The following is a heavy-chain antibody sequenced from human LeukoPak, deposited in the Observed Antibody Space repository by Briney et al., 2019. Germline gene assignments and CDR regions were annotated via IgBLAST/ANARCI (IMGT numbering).Heavy chain of an antibody. J-gene: IGHJ6*02. V-gene: IGHV3-7*03. Sequence: SGGSLRLSCAAYGFTFRSYWMNWARQAPGKGLEWVASINHNGNVNYYVDSVKGRFTISRDNAKNSLYLQMSNWRAEDTAVYFCARGGGLDVWGQGAAVTVSS. CDR2: INHNGNVN. D-gene: IGHD3-16*01. CDR3: ARGGGLDV. CDR1: GFTFRSYW.